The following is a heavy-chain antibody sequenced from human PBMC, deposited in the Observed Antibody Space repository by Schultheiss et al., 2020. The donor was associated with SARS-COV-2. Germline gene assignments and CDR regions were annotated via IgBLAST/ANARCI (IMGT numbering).Heavy chain of an antibody. D-gene: IGHD2-15*01. Sequence: SQTLSLTCTVSGGSISSGGYYWSWIRQHPGKGLEWIGYIYYSGSTYYNPSLKSRVTISVDTSKNQFSLKLSSVTAADTAVYYCARGYCSGGSCSDFDYWGQGTLVTVSS. V-gene: IGHV4-31*03. CDR3: ARGYCSGGSCSDFDY. J-gene: IGHJ4*02. CDR1: GGSISSGGYY. CDR2: IYYSGST.